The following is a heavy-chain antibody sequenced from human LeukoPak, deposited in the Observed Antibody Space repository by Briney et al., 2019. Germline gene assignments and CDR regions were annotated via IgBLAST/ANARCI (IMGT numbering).Heavy chain of an antibody. V-gene: IGHV3-23*01. CDR3: AKKYSTGLDP. J-gene: IGHJ5*02. D-gene: IGHD1-26*01. CDR2: ISGSGGST. Sequence: GGSLRLSCAASGFTFSNYALSWVRQAPGKGLEWVSDISGSGGSTYYADSVKGRFTISRDNSKNPMYLQMNSLRAEDTAVYYCAKKYSTGLDPWGQGTLVTVSS. CDR1: GFTFSNYA.